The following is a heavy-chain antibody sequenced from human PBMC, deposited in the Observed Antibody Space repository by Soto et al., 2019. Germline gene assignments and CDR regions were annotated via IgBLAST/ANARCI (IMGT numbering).Heavy chain of an antibody. CDR1: GFTFSSYW. D-gene: IGHD3-3*01. CDR3: ARDYDFWSGPTYYYYGMDG. Sequence: SLRLSCAASGFTFSSYWMHWVRQAPGKGLVWVSRINSDGSSTSYADSVKGRFTISRDNAKNTLYLQMNSLRAEDTAVYYCARDYDFWSGPTYYYYGMDGWGQGTTVTVSS. V-gene: IGHV3-74*01. J-gene: IGHJ6*02. CDR2: INSDGSST.